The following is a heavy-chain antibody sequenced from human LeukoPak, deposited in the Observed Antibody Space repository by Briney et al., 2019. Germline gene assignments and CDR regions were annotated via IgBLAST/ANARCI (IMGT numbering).Heavy chain of an antibody. CDR2: IYTSGST. V-gene: IGHV4-4*07. J-gene: IGHJ5*02. Sequence: PSETLSLTCTVSGGSISSYYWSWIRQPAGKGLEWIGRIYTSGSTNYNPSLKSRVTMSVDKSKNQFSLKLSSVTAADTAVYYCARDSSSTVTTNWFDPWGQGTLVTVSS. CDR1: GGSISSYY. D-gene: IGHD4-11*01. CDR3: ARDSSSTVTTNWFDP.